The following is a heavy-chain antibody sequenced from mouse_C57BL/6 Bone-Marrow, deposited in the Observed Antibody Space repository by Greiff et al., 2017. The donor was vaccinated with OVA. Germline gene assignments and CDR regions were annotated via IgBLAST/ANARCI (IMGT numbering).Heavy chain of an antibody. J-gene: IGHJ2*01. CDR2: IYPSDGDT. Sequence: QVQLQQPGAELVRPGSSVKLSCKASGYTFTSYWMDWVKQRPGQGLEWIGNIYPSDGDTHYNQKFKDKATLTVDKSSSPAYMQLSSLPSEDSAVYCCERRRGYYGYDAGFDYWGQGTTLTVSS. CDR1: GYTFTSYW. V-gene: IGHV1-61*01. D-gene: IGHD2-2*01. CDR3: ERRRGYYGYDAGFDY.